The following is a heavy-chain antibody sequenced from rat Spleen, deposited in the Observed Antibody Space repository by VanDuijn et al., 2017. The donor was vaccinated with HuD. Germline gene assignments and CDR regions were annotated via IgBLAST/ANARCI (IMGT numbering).Heavy chain of an antibody. CDR1: GFTFSNYD. CDR2: ISPGGGNT. J-gene: IGHJ3*01. CDR3: VRQDTSGYSNWFTY. D-gene: IGHD4-3*01. Sequence: EVQLVESGGDLVQPGRSLKLSCAASGFTFSNYDMAWVRQDSTKGLEWVASISPGGGNTYYRDSVKGRFTFSRDNAKSTLYLQMDSWRSEGTATFYCVRQDTSGYSNWFTYWGQGTLVTVSS. V-gene: IGHV5S23*01.